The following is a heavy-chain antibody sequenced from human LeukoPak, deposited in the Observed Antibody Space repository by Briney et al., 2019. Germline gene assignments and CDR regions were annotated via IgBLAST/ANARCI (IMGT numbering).Heavy chain of an antibody. CDR3: AKVKDDGYLKNYLDY. V-gene: IGHV3-33*06. CDR1: GFTFSSYG. D-gene: IGHD3-16*02. Sequence: GRSLRLSCVVSGFTFSSYGTHWVRQAPGKGLEWVALIWYDGSNKYYADSVKGRFTISRDNSKNTLYLQMNSLRAEDTAMYYCAKVKDDGYLKNYLDYWGQGTLVTVSS. J-gene: IGHJ4*02. CDR2: IWYDGSNK.